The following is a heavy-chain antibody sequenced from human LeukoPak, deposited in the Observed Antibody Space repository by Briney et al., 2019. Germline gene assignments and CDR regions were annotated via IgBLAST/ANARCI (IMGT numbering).Heavy chain of an antibody. CDR2: IHWDDDK. Sequence: SGPTLVKPTQTLTLTCTFSGFSLSSSGVGVGWIRQPPGKALEWLALIHWDDDKRYSPSLKSRLTITKDTSKNQVVLTMTNVDPVDTATYYCAHREYCSGGSCYPDWGQGTLVTVSS. CDR3: AHREYCSGGSCYPD. V-gene: IGHV2-5*02. CDR1: GFSLSSSGVG. D-gene: IGHD2-15*01. J-gene: IGHJ4*02.